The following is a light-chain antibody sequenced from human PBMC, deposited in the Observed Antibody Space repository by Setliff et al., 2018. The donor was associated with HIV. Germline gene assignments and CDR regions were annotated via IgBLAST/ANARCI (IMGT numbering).Light chain of an antibody. Sequence: QSALTQPASVSGSPGQSITISCTGTSSDIGGYDYVTWYQQHPGKAPKLMIYEVNNRPSGVSNRFSGSKSGLTASLTISGLQAEDDADYYCSSYRRGNTLVFGTGTKVTVL. CDR3: SSYRRGNTLV. J-gene: IGLJ1*01. CDR1: SSDIGGYDY. CDR2: EVN. V-gene: IGLV2-14*01.